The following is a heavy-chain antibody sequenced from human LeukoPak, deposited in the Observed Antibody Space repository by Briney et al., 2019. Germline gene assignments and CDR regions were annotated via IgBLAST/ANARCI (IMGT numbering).Heavy chain of an antibody. CDR1: GYTFTSYG. CDR2: ISAYNGNT. V-gene: IGHV1-18*01. D-gene: IGHD5-12*01. CDR3: ARVSGNIVANYYFDY. Sequence: GASVKVSCKASGYTFTSYGTSWVRQAPGQGLEWMGWISAYNGNTNYAQKLQGRVTMTTDTSTTTAYMELRSLKSDDTAVYYCARVSGNIVANYYFDYWGQGTLVTAS. J-gene: IGHJ4*02.